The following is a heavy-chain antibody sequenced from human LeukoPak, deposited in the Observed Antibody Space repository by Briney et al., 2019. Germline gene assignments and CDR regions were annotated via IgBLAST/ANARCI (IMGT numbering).Heavy chain of an antibody. CDR3: ARDEKDGPLWY. J-gene: IGHJ4*02. D-gene: IGHD2-15*01. Sequence: SGGSLRLSCAASGFVFSSYGIHWVRQAPGKGLEWVAFIRYDASYKYYADSVKGRFTISRDNSRNFIYLELNSLRAEDTAIYYCARDEKDGPLWYWGQGILVFVSS. CDR1: GFVFSSYG. V-gene: IGHV3-30*02. CDR2: IRYDASYK.